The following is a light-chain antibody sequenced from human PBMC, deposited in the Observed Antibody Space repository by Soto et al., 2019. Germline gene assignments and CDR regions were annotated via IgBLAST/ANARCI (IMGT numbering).Light chain of an antibody. CDR2: AAS. J-gene: IGKJ2*01. V-gene: IGKV3-20*01. Sequence: ESVLTQSPGTLSLSPGERAALSCRASQSVSSSYLAWYQQKSGQAPRLLIYAASTRATGIPDRFSGSGSGTDFTLTISRLEPEDFVVYFCQLYGSSPPRYTFGQGTKLEIK. CDR3: QLYGSSPPRYT. CDR1: QSVSSSY.